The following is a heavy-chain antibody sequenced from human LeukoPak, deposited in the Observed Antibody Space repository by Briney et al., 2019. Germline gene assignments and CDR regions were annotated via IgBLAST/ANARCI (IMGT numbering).Heavy chain of an antibody. CDR2: INTGGSTT. V-gene: IGHV3-48*03. J-gene: IGHJ4*02. D-gene: IGHD6-19*01. Sequence: GGSLRLSCAASGFTFSNYEMSWVRQAPGKGLEWVSYINTGGSTTYYADSVKGRFTISRDNAKNSLYLQMNSLRAEDTAVYYCAREKWGVPTKYFDYWGQGTLVTVSS. CDR1: GFTFSNYE. CDR3: AREKWGVPTKYFDY.